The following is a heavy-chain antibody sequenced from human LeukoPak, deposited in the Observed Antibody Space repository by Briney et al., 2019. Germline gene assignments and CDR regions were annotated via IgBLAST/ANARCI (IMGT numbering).Heavy chain of an antibody. V-gene: IGHV4-39*01. Sequence: SETLSLTCAVSGASISSGRYYWGWFRLPPGKGLEWIGTIHYSGTPTFYNPSLESRVTILADTSKNQFSLKLSSVTAADTALYYCAAGGDSAKAGYWGQGTLVAVSS. CDR2: IHYSGTPT. CDR1: GASISSGRYY. J-gene: IGHJ4*02. D-gene: IGHD3-16*01. CDR3: AAGGDSAKAGY.